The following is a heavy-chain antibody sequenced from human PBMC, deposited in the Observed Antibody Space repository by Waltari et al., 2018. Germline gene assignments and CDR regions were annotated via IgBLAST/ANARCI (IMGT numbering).Heavy chain of an antibody. CDR3: ASHRPGGLGMDV. J-gene: IGHJ6*02. Sequence: EMQLVESGGGLVQPGGSLRLSCAASGPIFRCYWMHWVRQAPGKGLVWVSRIKRDGGGTTYADSVEGRFTTSRDNAKNTLFLQMNSLRGEDTAVYYCASHRPGGLGMDVWGQGTTVIVSS. CDR1: GPIFRCYW. CDR2: IKRDGGGT. V-gene: IGHV3-74*01.